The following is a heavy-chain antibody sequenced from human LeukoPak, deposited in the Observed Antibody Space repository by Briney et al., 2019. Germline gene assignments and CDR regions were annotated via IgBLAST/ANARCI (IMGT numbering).Heavy chain of an antibody. CDR1: GFTFSSYG. J-gene: IGHJ4*02. CDR3: ARDQDGGHTYYFDY. D-gene: IGHD4-23*01. CDR2: IWYDGSNK. Sequence: GRSLRLSCAASGFTFSSYGMHRVRQAPGKGLEWVAVIWYDGSNKYYADSVKGRFTISRDNSKNTLYLQMNSLRAEDTAVYYCARDQDGGHTYYFDYWGQGTLVTVSS. V-gene: IGHV3-33*01.